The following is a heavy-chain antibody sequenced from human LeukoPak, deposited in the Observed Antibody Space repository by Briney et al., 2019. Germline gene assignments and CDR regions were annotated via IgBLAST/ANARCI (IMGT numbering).Heavy chain of an antibody. V-gene: IGHV3-30-3*01. CDR1: GFTFSNYA. D-gene: IGHD5-18*01. CDR3: ARVRGYSDAFDI. CDR2: ISYDGSLI. Sequence: PGGSLRLSCEASGFTFSNYAMHWVRQAPGKGLEWVAVISYDGSLIYYSDSVKGRFTISRDNSKHTLYLQMNSLRTEDTAVYYCARVRGYSDAFDIWGQGTMVTVSS. J-gene: IGHJ3*02.